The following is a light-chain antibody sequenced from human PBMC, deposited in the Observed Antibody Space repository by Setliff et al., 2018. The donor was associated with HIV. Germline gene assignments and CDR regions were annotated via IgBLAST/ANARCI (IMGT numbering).Light chain of an antibody. J-gene: IGLJ1*01. CDR2: DAS. CDR1: NIGCKS. Sequence: SYELTQPPSVSVAPGKTARITCGGNNIGCKSVHWYQQKPGQAPVMVVYDASDRPSGIPERFSGSKSANTATLTISRVEAGDEADYYCQVWDSSSDHYVFGTGTKVTVL. V-gene: IGLV3-21*03. CDR3: QVWDSSSDHYV.